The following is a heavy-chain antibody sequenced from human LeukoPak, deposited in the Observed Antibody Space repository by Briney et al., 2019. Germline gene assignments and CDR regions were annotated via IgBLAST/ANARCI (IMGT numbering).Heavy chain of an antibody. J-gene: IGHJ3*02. Sequence: SETLSLTCTVSGGSISSGDYYWSWIRQPPGKGLEWIGYIYYSGSTYYNPSLKSRVTISVDTSKNQFSLKLSSVTAADTAVYYCARDLVGATDAFDIWGQGTMVTVSS. D-gene: IGHD1-26*01. CDR3: ARDLVGATDAFDI. CDR1: GGSISSGDYY. CDR2: IYYSGST. V-gene: IGHV4-30-4*08.